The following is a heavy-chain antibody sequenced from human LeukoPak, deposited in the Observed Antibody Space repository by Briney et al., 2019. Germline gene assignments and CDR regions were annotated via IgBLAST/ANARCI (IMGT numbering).Heavy chain of an antibody. D-gene: IGHD2-2*01. CDR1: GGSFSGYN. Sequence: WETLSLTCAVYGGSFSGYNWTYIRQPPGKGREGIGEINHSGSTNYNPPLTSRVTITVDTSKNQFSLKLSSVTAADTAVYYCARGESSRRTPYNYWGRGTLVTVSS. V-gene: IGHV4-34*01. CDR2: INHSGST. CDR3: ARGESSRRTPYNY. J-gene: IGHJ4*02.